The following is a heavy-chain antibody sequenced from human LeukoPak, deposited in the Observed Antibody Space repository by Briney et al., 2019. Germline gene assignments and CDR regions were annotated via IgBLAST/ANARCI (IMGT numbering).Heavy chain of an antibody. CDR2: INHSGST. CDR3: AREYSGSYYSSAFDI. CDR1: GGSFSGYY. D-gene: IGHD1-26*01. V-gene: IGHV4-34*09. Sequence: RSSETLSLTCAVYGGSFSGYYWSWIRQPPGKGLEWIGEINHSGSTNYNPSLKSRVTISVDTSKNQFSLKLSSVTAADTAVYYCAREYSGSYYSSAFDIWGQGTMVTVSS. J-gene: IGHJ3*02.